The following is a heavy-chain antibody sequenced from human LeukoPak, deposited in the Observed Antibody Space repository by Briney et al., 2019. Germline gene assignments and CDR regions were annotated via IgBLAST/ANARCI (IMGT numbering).Heavy chain of an antibody. CDR3: AREITVTRPFDY. Sequence: PSGTLSLTCTVSNGSISIYYWSWVRQPAGKGLEWIGRISASGSTNYNPSLKSRVTMSVDTSKDQFSLKLSSVTAADTAVYYRAREITVTRPFDYWGQGTLVTVSS. CDR2: ISASGST. CDR1: NGSISIYY. J-gene: IGHJ4*02. D-gene: IGHD4-17*01. V-gene: IGHV4-4*07.